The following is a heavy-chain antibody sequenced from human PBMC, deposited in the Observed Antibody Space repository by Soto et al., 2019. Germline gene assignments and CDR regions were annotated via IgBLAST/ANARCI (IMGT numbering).Heavy chain of an antibody. D-gene: IGHD3-10*01. J-gene: IGHJ6*04. V-gene: IGHV4-34*01. Sequence: SETLSLTCAVYGGSFSGYYWSWIRQPPGKGLEWIGEINHSGSTNYNPSLKSRVNISVDTSKNQISLKLSSVTAAYTVVYYFARNLFLGGSGSYSPRFPMDVWGKGTTVTVSS. CDR3: ARNLFLGGSGSYSPRFPMDV. CDR2: INHSGST. CDR1: GGSFSGYY.